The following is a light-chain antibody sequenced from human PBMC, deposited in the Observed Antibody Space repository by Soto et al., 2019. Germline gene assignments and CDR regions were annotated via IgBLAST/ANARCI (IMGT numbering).Light chain of an antibody. V-gene: IGLV1-44*01. CDR1: SSNIESNT. CDR3: LAWDDSLNGSL. Sequence: QSVLTQPPSASGTPGQRVTISCSGSSSNIESNTVYWYQQLPGMAPRLLIHTNDRRPSGVPDRFSGSKSGTSASLAISGLQSEDEAHYYRLAWDDSLNGSLFGTGTKVTVL. J-gene: IGLJ1*01. CDR2: TND.